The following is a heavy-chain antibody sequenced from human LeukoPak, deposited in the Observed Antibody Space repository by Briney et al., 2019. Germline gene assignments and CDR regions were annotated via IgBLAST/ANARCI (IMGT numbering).Heavy chain of an antibody. V-gene: IGHV3-30-3*01. J-gene: IGHJ4*02. CDR3: ASLAYVDY. Sequence: PGGSLRLSCAASGFTFSSYAMHWVRQAPGKGLEWVAIISYDGSNKYYADSVKGRFTISRDNSKNTLYLQMNSLRAEDTAVYYCASLAYVDYWGQGTLVTVSS. CDR2: ISYDGSNK. CDR1: GFTFSSYA.